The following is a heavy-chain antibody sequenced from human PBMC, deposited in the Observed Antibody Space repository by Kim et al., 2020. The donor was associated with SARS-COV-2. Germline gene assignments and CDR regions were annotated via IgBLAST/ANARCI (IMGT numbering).Heavy chain of an antibody. Sequence: GGSLRLSCAASGFSFSDHYMTWIRQAPGMGLEWISEISSTAITTYYADSVKGRFTISRDNAKNSVYLQMNILRDDDTAVYYCARVEGAYDFWGRVTLVTV. CDR3: ARVEGAYDF. CDR2: ISSTAITT. V-gene: IGHV3-11*01. D-gene: IGHD3-16*01. J-gene: IGHJ2*01. CDR1: GFSFSDHY.